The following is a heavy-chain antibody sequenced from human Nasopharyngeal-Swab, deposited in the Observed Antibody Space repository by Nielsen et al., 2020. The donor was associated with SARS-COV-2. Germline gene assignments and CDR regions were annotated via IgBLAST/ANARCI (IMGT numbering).Heavy chain of an antibody. Sequence: GKSLKISCAASGFPFSSYWMHWVRQAPGKGLVWVSRINSDGSSTSYADSVKGRFTISRDNAKNTLYLQMNSLRAEDTAVYYCARDHQYNWNYVGAFDIWGQGTMVTVSS. J-gene: IGHJ3*02. D-gene: IGHD1-7*01. V-gene: IGHV3-74*01. CDR1: GFPFSSYW. CDR3: ARDHQYNWNYVGAFDI. CDR2: INSDGSST.